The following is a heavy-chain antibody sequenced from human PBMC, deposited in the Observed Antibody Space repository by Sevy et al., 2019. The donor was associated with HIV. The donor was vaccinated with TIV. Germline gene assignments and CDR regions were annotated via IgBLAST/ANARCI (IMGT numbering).Heavy chain of an antibody. CDR3: ARLLWFGELLSFRYFDY. Sequence: ASVKVSCKASGYTFTGYYMHWVRQAPGQGLEWMGWINPNSGGTNYAQKFQGRVTMTRDTSISTAYMELSRLRSDDTVVYYCARLLWFGELLSFRYFDYWGQGTLVTVSS. V-gene: IGHV1-2*02. D-gene: IGHD3-10*01. CDR2: INPNSGGT. J-gene: IGHJ4*02. CDR1: GYTFTGYY.